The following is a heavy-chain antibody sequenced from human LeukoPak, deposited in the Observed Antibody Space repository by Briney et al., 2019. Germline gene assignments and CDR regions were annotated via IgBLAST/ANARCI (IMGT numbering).Heavy chain of an antibody. CDR1: GYTFTAYF. CDR3: ARAHVLRSSSRSFQH. Sequence: GASVKVSCRASGYTFTAYFIYWVRQAPGQGLEWVGWINPSSGRTNSAQKFQGRVTKTRDTSISTAYMELSSLRSDDTAVYYCARAHVLRSSSRSFQHWGQGTLVSVAS. D-gene: IGHD6-13*01. V-gene: IGHV1-2*02. J-gene: IGHJ1*01. CDR2: INPSSGRT.